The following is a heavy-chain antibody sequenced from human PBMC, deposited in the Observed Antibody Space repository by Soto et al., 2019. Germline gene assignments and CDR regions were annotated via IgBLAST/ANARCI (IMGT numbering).Heavy chain of an antibody. J-gene: IGHJ4*02. V-gene: IGHV3-53*01. D-gene: IGHD5-12*01. CDR1: GFTVGLNY. CDR3: ARGGYSGFRGYFEY. Sequence: EVQVVESGGGLIQPGGSLRLSCAASGFTVGLNYMSWVRQAPGKGLEWVSVIYSDDNTYYADSVKGRFTISRDNSKNTLYLQMDSLRVKDTAVYYCARGGYSGFRGYFEYWGQGTQVT. CDR2: IYSDDNT.